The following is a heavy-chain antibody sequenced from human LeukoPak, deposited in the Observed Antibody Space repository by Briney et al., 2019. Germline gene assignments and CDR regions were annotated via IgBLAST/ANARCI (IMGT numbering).Heavy chain of an antibody. J-gene: IGHJ2*01. CDR3: ARGRNNGVSDFRYFDL. V-gene: IGHV3-23*01. D-gene: IGHD2-8*01. CDR1: GFTFTNYA. Sequence: GGSLRLSCAASGFTFTNYAMTWVRQAPGKGLEWVSAISDKGVRTYYADSVQGRFTISRDNSKNTLFLQLNSLRAEDTAVYYCARGRNNGVSDFRYFDLWGRDTLVTVSS. CDR2: ISDKGVRT.